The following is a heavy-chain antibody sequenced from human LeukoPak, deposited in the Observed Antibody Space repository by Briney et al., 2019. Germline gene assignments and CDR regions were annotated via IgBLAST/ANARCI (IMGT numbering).Heavy chain of an antibody. D-gene: IGHD1-1*01. CDR3: ASRQLPYNFDY. J-gene: IGHJ4*02. Sequence: ASVKVSCKASGYTFTGYYMHWVRQAPGQGLAWMGWINPNSGDTNYTQKFQGRGTMTRDTSISTAYVELSRLRSDDTAVYYCASRQLPYNFDYWGQGTLVTVSS. CDR2: INPNSGDT. V-gene: IGHV1-2*02. CDR1: GYTFTGYY.